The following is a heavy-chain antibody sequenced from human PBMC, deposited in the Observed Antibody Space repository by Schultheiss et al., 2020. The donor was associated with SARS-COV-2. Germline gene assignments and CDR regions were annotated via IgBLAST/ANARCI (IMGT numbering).Heavy chain of an antibody. V-gene: IGHV3-23*03. CDR2: IYSDDITCFAESVKGR. J-gene: IGHJ4*02. D-gene: IGHD3-22*01. CDR1: GFTFSSYA. CDR3: AKEAYYDSSGYYGD. Sequence: GGSLRLSCAASGFTFSSYAMSWVRQAPGKGLECVSLIYSDDITCFAESVKGRFTADSVKGRFTISRDNAKNSLYLQMNSLRAEDTALYYCAKEAYYDSSGYYGDWGQGTLVTVSS.